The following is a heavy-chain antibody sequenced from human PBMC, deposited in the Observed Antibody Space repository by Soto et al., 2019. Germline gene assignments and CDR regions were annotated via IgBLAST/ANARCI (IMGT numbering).Heavy chain of an antibody. V-gene: IGHV4-30-2*01. Sequence: SETLSLNCAVSGGSISSGGYSWSWIRQPPGKGLEWIGYIYHSGSTYYNPSLKSRVTISVDRSKNQFSLKLSSVTAADTAVYYCARGDRAPFDYWGQGTLVTVSS. CDR2: IYHSGST. CDR3: ARGDRAPFDY. CDR1: GGSISSGGYS. J-gene: IGHJ4*02.